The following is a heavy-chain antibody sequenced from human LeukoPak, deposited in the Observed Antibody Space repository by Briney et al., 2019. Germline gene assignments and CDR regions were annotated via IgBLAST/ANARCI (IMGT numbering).Heavy chain of an antibody. CDR3: ARASSVLWFGELLYGYFVY. CDR1: GYTFTSYG. J-gene: IGHJ4*02. Sequence: ASVKVSCKASGYTFTSYGISWVRQAPGQGLEWMGWISAYNGNTNYAQKLQGRVTITADKSTSTAYMELSSLRSEDTAVYYCARASSVLWFGELLYGYFVYWGQGTLVTVSS. V-gene: IGHV1-18*01. CDR2: ISAYNGNT. D-gene: IGHD3-10*01.